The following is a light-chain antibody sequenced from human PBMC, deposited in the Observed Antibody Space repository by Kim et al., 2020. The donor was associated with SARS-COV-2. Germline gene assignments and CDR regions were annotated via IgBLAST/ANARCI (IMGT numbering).Light chain of an antibody. J-gene: IGLJ3*02. Sequence: PVKPTCPLSSGHSSYAIAWHQQQPEKGPRYLMKLNSDGSHSKGDGIPDRFSGSSSGAERYLTISSLQSEDEADYYCQTWGTGIRVFGGGTQLTVL. CDR3: QTWGTGIRV. V-gene: IGLV4-69*01. CDR1: SGHSSYA. CDR2: LNSDGSH.